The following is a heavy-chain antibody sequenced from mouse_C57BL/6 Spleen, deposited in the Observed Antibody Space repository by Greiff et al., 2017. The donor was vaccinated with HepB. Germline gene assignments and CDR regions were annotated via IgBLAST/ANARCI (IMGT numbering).Heavy chain of an antibody. CDR3: ARGPYGNFDY. Sequence: QVQLKQPGAELVMPGASVKLSCKASGYTFTSYWMHWVKQRPGQGLEWIGEIDPSDSYTNYNQKFKGKSTLTVDKSSSTAYMQLSSLTSEDSAVYYCARGPYGNFDYWGQGTTLTVSS. CDR2: IDPSDSYT. CDR1: GYTFTSYW. D-gene: IGHD2-1*01. V-gene: IGHV1-69*01. J-gene: IGHJ2*01.